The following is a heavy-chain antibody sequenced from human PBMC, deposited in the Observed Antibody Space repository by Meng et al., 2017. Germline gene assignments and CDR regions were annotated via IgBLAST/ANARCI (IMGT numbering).Heavy chain of an antibody. CDR3: ARDKDISAAGKLFGDY. CDR2: INTYNGKT. D-gene: IGHD6-13*01. Sequence: QGKLLRLGAEGKNPGASVKVSCDASHYTLSSDGFSWVRQAPGQGLEWLGWINTYNGKTDYAHKFQDRVTLTTDTFTNTAYMELRSLRSDDTAVYYCARDKDISAAGKLFGDYWGQGTLVTVSS. V-gene: IGHV1-18*01. J-gene: IGHJ4*02. CDR1: HYTLSSDG.